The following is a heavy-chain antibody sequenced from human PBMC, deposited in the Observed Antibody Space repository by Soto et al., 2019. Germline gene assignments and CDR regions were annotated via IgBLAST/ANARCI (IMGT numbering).Heavy chain of an antibody. J-gene: IGHJ4*02. Sequence: ASVKVSCKASGYTFTGYYMHWVRQAPGQGLEWMGWINPNSGGTNYAQKFQGRVTMTRDTSISTAYMELSRLRSDDTAVYYCAREVVGARANPFEYWGQGTLVTVSS. CDR3: AREVVGARANPFEY. V-gene: IGHV1-2*02. D-gene: IGHD2-15*01. CDR2: INPNSGGT. CDR1: GYTFTGYY.